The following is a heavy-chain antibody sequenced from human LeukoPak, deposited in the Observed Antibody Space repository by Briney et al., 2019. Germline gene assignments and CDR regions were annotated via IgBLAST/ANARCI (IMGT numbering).Heavy chain of an antibody. J-gene: IGHJ5*02. V-gene: IGHV4-61*01. CDR3: ARWILYDKTSHNWFDP. CDR1: GGSVSSGSYY. Sequence: SETLSLTCTVSGGSVSSGSYYWSWIRQPPGKGLEWIGYIYYSGSTNYNPSLKSRVTISVDTSKNQFSLKLSSVTAADTAVYYCARWILYDKTSHNWFDPWGQGTLVTVSS. CDR2: IYYSGST. D-gene: IGHD3-9*01.